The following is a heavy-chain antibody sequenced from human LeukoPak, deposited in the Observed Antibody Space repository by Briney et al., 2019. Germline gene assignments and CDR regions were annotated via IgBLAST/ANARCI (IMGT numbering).Heavy chain of an antibody. CDR3: ARGPIRCGGDCYLVDY. D-gene: IGHD2-21*02. J-gene: IGHJ4*02. Sequence: SVKVSCKASGGTFSSYAISWVRQAPGQGLEWMGRIIPILGIANYAQKFQGRVTITADKSTSTAYMELSSLRSEDTAVYYCARGPIRCGGDCYLVDYWGQGTLVTVSS. CDR2: IIPILGIA. V-gene: IGHV1-69*04. CDR1: GGTFSSYA.